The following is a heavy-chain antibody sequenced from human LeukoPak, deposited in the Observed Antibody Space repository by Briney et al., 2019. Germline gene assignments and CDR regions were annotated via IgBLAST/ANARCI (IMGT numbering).Heavy chain of an antibody. CDR1: GGTFSSYA. J-gene: IGHJ6*02. Sequence: GASVTVSCKASGGTFSSYAISWVRQAPGQGLEWMGRIIPILGIANYAQKFQGRVTITADKSTSTAYMELSSLRSEDTAVYYCARDRIVVVPAARYYYYGMDVWGQGTTVTVSS. CDR3: ARDRIVVVPAARYYYYGMDV. CDR2: IIPILGIA. V-gene: IGHV1-69*04. D-gene: IGHD2-2*01.